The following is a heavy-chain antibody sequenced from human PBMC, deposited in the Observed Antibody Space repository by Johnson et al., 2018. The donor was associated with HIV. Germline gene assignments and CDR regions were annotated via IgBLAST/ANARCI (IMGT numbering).Heavy chain of an antibody. CDR2: ISDDGSNE. Sequence: QVQLVGSGGGLVQPGGSLRLSCAASGFTVSSNYMSWVRQAPGKGLDWVAVISDDGSNEYYADSVKGRFTISRDNSKNTLYLQMNSLRPEDTADYYCVRDQGSGWPTNAFDVWGQGTMVSVSS. CDR3: VRDQGSGWPTNAFDV. CDR1: GFTVSSNY. D-gene: IGHD6-19*01. J-gene: IGHJ3*01. V-gene: IGHV3-30*03.